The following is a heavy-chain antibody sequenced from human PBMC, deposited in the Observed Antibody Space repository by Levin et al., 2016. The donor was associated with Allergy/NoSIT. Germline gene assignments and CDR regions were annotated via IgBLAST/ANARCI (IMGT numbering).Heavy chain of an antibody. D-gene: IGHD3-9*01. CDR3: ASLGTAYYNINDY. CDR2: ILRRDKT. V-gene: IGHV3-53*01. Sequence: GESLKISCAASGFSVSSSHMSWVRQAPGKGLEWVSIILRRDKTYYVDSVKGRFTISRDNAKNSLYLQMNSLRAEDTAVYFCASLGTAYYNINDYWGQGTLVTVSS. J-gene: IGHJ4*02. CDR1: GFSVSSSH.